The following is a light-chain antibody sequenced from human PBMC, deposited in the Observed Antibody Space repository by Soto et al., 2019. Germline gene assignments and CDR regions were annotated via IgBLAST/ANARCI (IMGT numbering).Light chain of an antibody. V-gene: IGKV3-11*02. CDR3: EQRTNWPIT. CDR1: QSVSSS. CDR2: DAS. J-gene: IGKJ5*01. Sequence: EIVLTQSPATLSLSPGKRATLSCRASQSVSSSLAWYQQKPGQAPRLLIYDASNRATGIPARFSGSGSGRDLPLPISSLEPEDFALYYCEQRTNWPITFGQGTRLEIK.